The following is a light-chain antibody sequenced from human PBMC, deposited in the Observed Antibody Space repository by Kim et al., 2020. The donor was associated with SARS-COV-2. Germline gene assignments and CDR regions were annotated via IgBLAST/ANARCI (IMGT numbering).Light chain of an antibody. V-gene: IGLV3-9*01. Sequence: VALGQTASITCGEDNIGSKHVHWYQQKAGQAPVLVIYRDSSRPAEIPERFSGSNSGNTATLTVSRAQAGDEADYYCQVWDNNTWVFGAGTQLTVL. J-gene: IGLJ3*02. CDR1: NIGSKH. CDR2: RDS. CDR3: QVWDNNTWV.